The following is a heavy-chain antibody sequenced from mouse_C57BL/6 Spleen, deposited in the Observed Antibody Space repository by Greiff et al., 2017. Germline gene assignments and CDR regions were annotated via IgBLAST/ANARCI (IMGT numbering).Heavy chain of an antibody. V-gene: IGHV1-42*01. CDR2: INPSTGGT. J-gene: IGHJ3*01. CDR3: ARRAASWFAY. CDR1: GYSFTGYY. Sequence: SGPELVKPGASVKISCKASGYSFTGYYMNWVKQSPEKSLEWIGEINPSTGGTTYNQKFKAKATLTVDKSSSTAYMQLKSLTSEDSAVYYCARRAASWFAYWGQGTLVTVSA. D-gene: IGHD3-3*01.